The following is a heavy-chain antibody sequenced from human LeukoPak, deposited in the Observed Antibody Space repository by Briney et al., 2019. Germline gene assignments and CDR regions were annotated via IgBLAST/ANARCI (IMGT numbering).Heavy chain of an antibody. CDR2: ISGSGGST. CDR3: AKDDGWLYYNH. V-gene: IGHV3-23*01. D-gene: IGHD3-22*01. J-gene: IGHJ4*02. Sequence: PGGSLRLSCVVSGLSFSDSYMTWIRQAPGKGLEWVSAISGSGGSTYYADSVKGRFTISRDNSKNTLYLQMHSLRAEDTATYYCAKDDGWLYYNHWGQGTLVTVSS. CDR1: GLSFSDSY.